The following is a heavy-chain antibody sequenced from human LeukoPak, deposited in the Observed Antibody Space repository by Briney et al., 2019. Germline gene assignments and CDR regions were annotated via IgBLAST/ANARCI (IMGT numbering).Heavy chain of an antibody. J-gene: IGHJ4*02. D-gene: IGHD4-17*01. CDR2: IYKNGGTT. CDR3: TRGAYGDYGRGY. V-gene: IGHV3-48*03. Sequence: SCEASGGTFSSFEMNWVRQAPGKGLEWVSYIYKNGGTTYYADSVKGRFTISRDNAKNSLYLQMNSLRAEDTAVYYCTRGAYGDYGRGYWGQGTLVTVSS. CDR1: GGTFSSFE.